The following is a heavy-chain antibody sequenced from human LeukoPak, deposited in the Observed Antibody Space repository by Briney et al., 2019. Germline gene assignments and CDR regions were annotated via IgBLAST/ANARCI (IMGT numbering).Heavy chain of an antibody. V-gene: IGHV4-31*03. Sequence: SETLSLTCTVSGGSISSGGYYWSWIRQHPGKGLEWIGYIYYTGNTYYNPSLKSRVTISVDTSKNQFSLTLSSVTVADTAVYYCARSDWNYCSSASCYTALVLWGQGTLVTVSS. D-gene: IGHD2-2*02. J-gene: IGHJ4*02. CDR3: ARSDWNYCSSASCYTALVL. CDR1: GGSISSGGYY. CDR2: IYYTGNT.